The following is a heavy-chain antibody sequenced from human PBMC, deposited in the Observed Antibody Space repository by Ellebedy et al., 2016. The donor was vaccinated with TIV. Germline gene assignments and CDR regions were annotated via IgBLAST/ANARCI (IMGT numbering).Heavy chain of an antibody. J-gene: IGHJ6*02. V-gene: IGHV3-11*01. CDR1: GFSSSDYY. Sequence: GESLKISXAASGFSSSDYYMSWIRQAPGKGLEWVSYISASGSMIHYADSVKGRFTTSRDNSKNSLYLQMNNLRAEDTAVYYCARISSGRSFYGMDVWGQGTTVTVSS. CDR2: ISASGSMI. D-gene: IGHD6-19*01. CDR3: ARISSGRSFYGMDV.